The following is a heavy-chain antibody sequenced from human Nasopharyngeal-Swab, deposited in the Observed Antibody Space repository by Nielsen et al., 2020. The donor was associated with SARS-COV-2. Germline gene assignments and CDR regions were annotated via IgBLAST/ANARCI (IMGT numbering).Heavy chain of an antibody. J-gene: IGHJ5*02. Sequence: ASATVSCKASGYTFTNYAMQWVRQAHGKRLEWMGWINAGNGKTKYSQKFQGRVTITRDTSARTAYMELSSLRSEDTAVYYCARVMVRGVQGSVRAGPFDPWGQGTLVTFSS. V-gene: IGHV1-3*01. CDR3: ARVMVRGVQGSVRAGPFDP. CDR2: INAGNGKT. D-gene: IGHD3-10*01. CDR1: GYTFTNYA.